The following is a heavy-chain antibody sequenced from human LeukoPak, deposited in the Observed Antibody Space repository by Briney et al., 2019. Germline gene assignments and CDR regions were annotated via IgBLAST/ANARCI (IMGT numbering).Heavy chain of an antibody. Sequence: PGRSLRLSRAASGFTFSSYGMHWVRQAPGKGLEWVAVISYDGSNKYYADSVKGRFTISRDNSKNTLYLQMNSLRAEDTAVYYCAKDIWTMIVGGAFDIWGQGTMVTVSS. V-gene: IGHV3-30*18. CDR1: GFTFSSYG. J-gene: IGHJ3*02. CDR3: AKDIWTMIVGGAFDI. D-gene: IGHD3-22*01. CDR2: ISYDGSNK.